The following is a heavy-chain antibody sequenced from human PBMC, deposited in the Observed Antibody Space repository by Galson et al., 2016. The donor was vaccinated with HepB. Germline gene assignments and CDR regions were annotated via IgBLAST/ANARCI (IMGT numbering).Heavy chain of an antibody. Sequence: SLRLSCAASGFTFSTYWMSWVRQAPGKGLEWVANIKQDGSEKDYVDSVKGRFTISRDNAKNSLYLQMNSLRAEATAVYYCARAYYYGSGSQPYYFDYWGQGTLITVSS. CDR3: ARAYYYGSGSQPYYFDY. D-gene: IGHD3-10*01. CDR2: IKQDGSEK. V-gene: IGHV3-7*03. CDR1: GFTFSTYW. J-gene: IGHJ4*02.